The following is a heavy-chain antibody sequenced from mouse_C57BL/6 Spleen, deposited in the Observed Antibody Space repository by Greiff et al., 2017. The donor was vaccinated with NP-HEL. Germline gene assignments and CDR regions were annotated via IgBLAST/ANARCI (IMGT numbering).Heavy chain of an antibody. CDR3: ASAHNYYAMGY. CDR2: ISGGGGNT. J-gene: IGHJ4*01. CDR1: GFTFSSYT. D-gene: IGHD3-1*01. V-gene: IGHV5-9*01. Sequence: EVKLMESGGGLVKPGGSLKLSCAASGFTFSSYTMSWVRQTPEKRLEWVATISGGGGNTYYPDSVKGRFTISRDNAKNTLYLQMSSLRSEDTALYYCASAHNYYAMGYWDQGTSVTVSS.